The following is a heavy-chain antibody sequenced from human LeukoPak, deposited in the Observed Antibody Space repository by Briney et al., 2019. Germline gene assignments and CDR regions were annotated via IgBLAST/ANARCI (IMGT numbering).Heavy chain of an antibody. CDR2: IIPIFGTA. V-gene: IGHV1-69*01. J-gene: IGHJ4*02. D-gene: IGHD2-15*01. Sequence: ASVKVSCKASGGTFSSYAISWVRQAPGQGLEWMGGIIPIFGTANYAQKFQGRVTITADESTSTAYMELRSLRSDDTAVYYCAKAELVGAAGAVGYWGQGTLVTVSS. CDR1: GGTFSSYA. CDR3: AKAELVGAAGAVGY.